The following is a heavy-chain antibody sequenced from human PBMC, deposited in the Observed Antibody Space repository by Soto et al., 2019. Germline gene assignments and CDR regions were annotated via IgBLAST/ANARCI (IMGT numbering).Heavy chain of an antibody. V-gene: IGHV4-38-2*02. J-gene: IGHJ4*02. CDR3: ARVHPPQLAVSRIYYFDY. Sequence: PSETLSLTCSVSVYSISSGYYWGLIRQPPGKGLEWIGSIYHSGSTYYNPSLKSRVTISVDTSKNQFSLKLSSVTAADTAVYYCARVHPPQLAVSRIYYFDYWGQGTLVTVSS. CDR2: IYHSGST. CDR1: VYSISSGYY. D-gene: IGHD6-19*01.